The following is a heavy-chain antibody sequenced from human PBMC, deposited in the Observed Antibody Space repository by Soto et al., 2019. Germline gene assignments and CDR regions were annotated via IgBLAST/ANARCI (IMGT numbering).Heavy chain of an antibody. CDR3: AKDSNYYYGIDV. Sequence: GGSLRLSCAASGFTFDDYAMHWVRQAPGKGLEWVSGISWNSGSIGYADSVKGRFTISRDNAKNSLYLQMNSLRAEDTALYYCAKDSNYYYGIDVWGQGTTATVSS. V-gene: IGHV3-9*01. CDR1: GFTFDDYA. CDR2: ISWNSGSI. J-gene: IGHJ6*02.